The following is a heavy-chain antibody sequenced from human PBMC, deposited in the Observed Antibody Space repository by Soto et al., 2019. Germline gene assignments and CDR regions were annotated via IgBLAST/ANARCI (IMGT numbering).Heavy chain of an antibody. J-gene: IGHJ4*02. V-gene: IGHV5-51*01. Sequence: GESLKISCKGSGYSFTSYWIGWVRQMPGKGLEWMGIIYPGDSDTRYSPSFQGQVTISRDNSKNTLYLQMNSLRAEDTAVYYCAKAVGPVASTSYFDYWGQGTLVTVSS. CDR1: GYSFTSYW. D-gene: IGHD6-19*01. CDR2: IYPGDSDT. CDR3: AKAVGPVASTSYFDY.